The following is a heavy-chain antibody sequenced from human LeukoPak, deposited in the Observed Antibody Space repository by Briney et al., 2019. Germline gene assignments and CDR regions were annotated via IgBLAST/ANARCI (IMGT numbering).Heavy chain of an antibody. D-gene: IGHD3-16*01. CDR2: IRGDGGKK. V-gene: IGHV3-7*01. CDR3: ARDWGGEGRPTDY. Sequence: GGSLRLSCAPSGFTFSTYWMSWVRQAPGEGLEWVAKIRGDGGKKNYVDSVRGRFTISRDNAKNSLYLQMNSLRAEDTAVYYCARDWGGEGRPTDYWGQGTLVTVSS. J-gene: IGHJ4*02. CDR1: GFTFSTYW.